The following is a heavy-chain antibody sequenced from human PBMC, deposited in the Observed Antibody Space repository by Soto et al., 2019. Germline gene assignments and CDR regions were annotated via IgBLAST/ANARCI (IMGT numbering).Heavy chain of an antibody. CDR2: ISYDGSDK. D-gene: IGHD3-22*01. Sequence: GGSLRLSCAASGFTFIDYYMNWIRQAPGKGLEWVAFISYDGSDKDYADSVKGRFTISRDNSRNTLFLQMNSLRAEDTAVYYCARDYYKYYDSSGYYRSPAYWGQGTLVTVSS. CDR3: ARDYYKYYDSSGYYRSPAY. V-gene: IGHV3-30-3*01. CDR1: GFTFIDYY. J-gene: IGHJ4*02.